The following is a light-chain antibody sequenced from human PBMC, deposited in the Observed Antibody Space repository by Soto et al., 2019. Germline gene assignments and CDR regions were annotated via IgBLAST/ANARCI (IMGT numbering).Light chain of an antibody. Sequence: QSALTQPASVSGSPGQSITISCTGTSSDVGGYNYVSWYQQHPGKAPKLMIYDVSNRPSGVSNRFSGSKSGNTASLTISGLQADDVADYYCSSYTSSSTPLFGGGTKLTVL. CDR3: SSYTSSSTPL. V-gene: IGLV2-14*01. J-gene: IGLJ2*01. CDR1: SSDVGGYNY. CDR2: DVS.